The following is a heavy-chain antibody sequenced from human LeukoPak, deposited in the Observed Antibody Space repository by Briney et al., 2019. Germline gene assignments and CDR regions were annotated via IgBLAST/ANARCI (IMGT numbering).Heavy chain of an antibody. CDR1: GGSMSTNY. J-gene: IGHJ6*03. D-gene: IGHD1-7*01. V-gene: IGHV4-59*01. CDR3: ARSNWNYGYYYYYYMDV. CDR2: MYYSGSS. Sequence: SETLSLTCTVSGGSMSTNYWGWIRQSPGKGLEWIGHMYYSGSSDYNPSLKSRATISLDMSKNQFSLRLTSVTAADTAVYYCARSNWNYGYYYYYYMDVWGKGTTVTVSS.